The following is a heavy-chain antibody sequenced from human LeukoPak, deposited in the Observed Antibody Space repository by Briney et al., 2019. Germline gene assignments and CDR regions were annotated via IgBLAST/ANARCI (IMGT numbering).Heavy chain of an antibody. CDR1: GYTFTGHY. CDR2: INPNSGGR. D-gene: IGHD3-22*01. J-gene: IGHJ4*02. Sequence: ASVKVSCKASGYTFTGHYMHWVRQAPGQGLEWMGWINPNSGGRDYARKFQGRVTLTRDTSISTAYMELSRLRSDDTAVYYCARGDYYDSSGYPDYWGQGTLVTVSS. CDR3: ARGDYYDSSGYPDY. V-gene: IGHV1-2*02.